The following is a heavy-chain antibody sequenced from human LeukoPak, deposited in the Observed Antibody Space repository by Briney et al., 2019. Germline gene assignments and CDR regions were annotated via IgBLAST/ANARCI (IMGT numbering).Heavy chain of an antibody. V-gene: IGHV3-NL1*01. Sequence: PGGSLRLSCAASGFTFSSYGMHWVRQAPGKGLEWVSVLSSGGDNTYYADSVKGRFTISRDNSKNTLYLQMNSLRAEDTAVYYCAKDPSSKLHCSGGSCYSNYFDYWGQGTLVTVSS. CDR1: GFTFSSYG. D-gene: IGHD2-15*01. CDR3: AKDPSSKLHCSGGSCYSNYFDY. CDR2: LSSGGDNT. J-gene: IGHJ4*02.